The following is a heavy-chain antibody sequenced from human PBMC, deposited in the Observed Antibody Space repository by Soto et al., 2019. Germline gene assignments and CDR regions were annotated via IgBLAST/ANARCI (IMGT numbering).Heavy chain of an antibody. CDR2: IYPGDSDT. D-gene: IGHD1-1*01. J-gene: IGHJ4*02. CDR3: ARHYNQPRTHFDY. Sequence: GESLKISCKGSGYSFTSYWIGWVRQMPGKGLEWMGIIYPGDSDTRYSPSFQGQVTISADKSISTAYLQWSSLKASDTAMYYCARHYNQPRTHFDYWGQGTLVTGLL. CDR1: GYSFTSYW. V-gene: IGHV5-51*01.